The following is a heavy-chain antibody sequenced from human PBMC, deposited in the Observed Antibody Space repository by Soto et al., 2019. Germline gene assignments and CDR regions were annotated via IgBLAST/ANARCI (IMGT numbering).Heavy chain of an antibody. D-gene: IGHD2-15*01. Sequence: SETLSLTCTVSGGSISSYYWSWIRQPPGKGLEWIGYIYYSGSTNYNPSLKSRVTISVDTSKNQFSLKLSSVTAADTAVYYCARNVVDDNDKPGEYFDYWGQGTLVTVSS. CDR2: IYYSGST. J-gene: IGHJ4*02. V-gene: IGHV4-59*01. CDR3: ARNVVDDNDKPGEYFDY. CDR1: GGSISSYY.